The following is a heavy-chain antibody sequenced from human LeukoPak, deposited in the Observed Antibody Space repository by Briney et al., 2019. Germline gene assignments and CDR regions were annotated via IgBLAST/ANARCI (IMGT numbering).Heavy chain of an antibody. Sequence: SETLSLTCTVSGGSISSGGYYWSWIRQHPGKGLESIGYIYYSGSTYYNPSLKSRVTISVDTSKNQFSLKLSSVTATDTAVYYCATFTGYYSSVKYFDYWGQGTLVTVSS. D-gene: IGHD3-9*01. CDR1: GGSISSGGYY. V-gene: IGHV4-31*03. J-gene: IGHJ4*02. CDR3: ATFTGYYSSVKYFDY. CDR2: IYYSGST.